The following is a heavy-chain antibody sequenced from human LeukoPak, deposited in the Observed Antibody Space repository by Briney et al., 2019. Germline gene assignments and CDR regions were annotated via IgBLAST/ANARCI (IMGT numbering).Heavy chain of an antibody. CDR1: GFTVSSNY. CDR2: IYIGGST. V-gene: IGHV3-66*01. Sequence: PGGSLRLSCAASGFTVSSNYMSWVRQAPGKGLEWVSVIYIGGSTYYADSVKGRFTISRDISKNTLYPQMNSLRAEGTAVYYCARDKSANYYYYAMDVWGQGTTVTVSS. CDR3: ARDKSANYYYYAMDV. J-gene: IGHJ6*02. D-gene: IGHD6-13*01.